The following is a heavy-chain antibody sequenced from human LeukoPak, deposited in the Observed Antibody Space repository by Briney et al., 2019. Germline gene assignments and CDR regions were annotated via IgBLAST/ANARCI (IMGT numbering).Heavy chain of an antibody. V-gene: IGHV3-21*01. J-gene: IGHJ4*02. CDR3: AREYSSSPPPGFDY. CDR1: GFTFNTYT. D-gene: IGHD6-13*01. CDR2: ISSDSSYI. Sequence: GGSLRLSCAASGFTFNTYTMNWVRQAPGKGLEWVSSISSDSSYIYYADAVHGRFTVSRDNAKYSLYLQMNSLRAEDTAVYYCAREYSSSPPPGFDYWGQGTLVTVSS.